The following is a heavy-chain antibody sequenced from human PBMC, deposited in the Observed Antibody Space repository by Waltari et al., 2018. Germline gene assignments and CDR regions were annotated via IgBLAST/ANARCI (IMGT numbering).Heavy chain of an antibody. D-gene: IGHD3-16*02. CDR2: INHSGST. V-gene: IGHV4-34*01. CDR3: ASGGSQIRVWGSYRRPRTGFDY. Sequence: QVQLQQWGAGLLKPSETLSLTCAVYGGSFSGYYWSWIRKPPGKGLEWIGEINHSGSTNYNPSLKSRVTISETSKNQFSLKLSSVTAADTAVYYCASGGSQIRVWGSYRRPRTGFDYWGQGTLVTVSS. J-gene: IGHJ4*02. CDR1: GGSFSGYY.